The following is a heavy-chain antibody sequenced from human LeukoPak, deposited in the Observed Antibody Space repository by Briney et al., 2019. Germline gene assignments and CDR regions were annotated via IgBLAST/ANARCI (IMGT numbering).Heavy chain of an antibody. V-gene: IGHV1-18*01. CDR3: AREAARHRSDY. CDR1: GYTFTSYD. J-gene: IGHJ4*02. CDR2: ISAYNGNT. Sequence: GASVKVSCKASGYTFTSYDINWVRQATGQGLEWMGWISAYNGNTNYAQKLQGRVTMTTDTSTSTAYMELRSLRSDDTAVYYCAREAARHRSDYWGQGTLVTVSS. D-gene: IGHD6-6*01.